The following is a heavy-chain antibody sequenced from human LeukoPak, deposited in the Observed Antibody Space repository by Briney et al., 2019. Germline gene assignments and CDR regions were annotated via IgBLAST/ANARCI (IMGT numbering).Heavy chain of an antibody. V-gene: IGHV3-74*01. Sequence: PGGSLRLSCAASGFTFSDYYMSWIRQAPGKGLVWVSRINSDGSSTSYADSVKGRFTISRDNANNALYLQMNSLRAEDTAVYYCARSCSAGTCYVDYWGQGTLVTVSS. J-gene: IGHJ4*02. D-gene: IGHD2-15*01. CDR3: ARSCSAGTCYVDY. CDR2: INSDGSST. CDR1: GFTFSDYY.